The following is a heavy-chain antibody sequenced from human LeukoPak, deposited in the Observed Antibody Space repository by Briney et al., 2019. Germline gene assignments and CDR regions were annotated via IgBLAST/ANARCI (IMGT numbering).Heavy chain of an antibody. V-gene: IGHV4-34*01. D-gene: IGHD3-10*01. J-gene: IGHJ4*02. CDR2: INHSGST. CDR3: ARASYYYGSGSFDY. Sequence: SETLSLTCAVYGGSFSGYYWSWIRQPPGKGLEWIGEINHSGSTNYNPSLKSRVTISVDTSKNQFSLKLSSVTAADTAVYYCARASYYYGSGSFDYWGQGTLVPVSS. CDR1: GGSFSGYY.